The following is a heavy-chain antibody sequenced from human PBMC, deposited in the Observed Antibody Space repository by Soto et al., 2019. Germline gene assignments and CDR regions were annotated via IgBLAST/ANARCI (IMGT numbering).Heavy chain of an antibody. CDR3: ARRVNCSGGSCYRRNWYFDL. D-gene: IGHD2-15*01. V-gene: IGHV4-59*08. J-gene: IGHJ2*01. CDR1: GGSISSYY. Sequence: SETLSLTCTVSGGSISSYYWSWIRQPPGKGLEWIGYIYYSGSTNYNPSLKSRVTISVDTSKNQFSLKLSSVTAADTAVYYCARRVNCSGGSCYRRNWYFDLWGRGTLVTVSS. CDR2: IYYSGST.